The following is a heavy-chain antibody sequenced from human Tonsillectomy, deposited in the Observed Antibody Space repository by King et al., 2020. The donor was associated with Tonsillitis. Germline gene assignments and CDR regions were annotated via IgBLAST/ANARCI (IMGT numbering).Heavy chain of an antibody. Sequence: VQLVESGGGLVQPGGSLRLSCAASGFTFRTYAMSWVRRAPGKAREWVSAISGRHVCTYYADSVKGRFTISRDNPENTRYLKMDSLRAEDTAIYYCAKDLNNYGWSYFDHWGRGTTVIVSS. V-gene: IGHV3-23*04. CDR1: GFTFRTYA. J-gene: IGHJ4*02. CDR3: AKDLNNYGWSYFDH. D-gene: IGHD5-18*01. CDR2: ISGRHVCT.